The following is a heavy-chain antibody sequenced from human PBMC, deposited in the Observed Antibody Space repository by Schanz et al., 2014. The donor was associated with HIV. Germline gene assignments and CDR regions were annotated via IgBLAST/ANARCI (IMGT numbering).Heavy chain of an antibody. Sequence: EVQLVESGGGLVQPGGSLRVSCTASGLIFSNFWMSWVRQAPGKGLVWVSRINNDGSTTTYADSVKGRFTISRDNAKNTLYLQMNSLRAEDTAVYYCARETVNYYYGMDVWGQGTTVTVSS. CDR1: GLIFSNFW. V-gene: IGHV3-74*01. CDR3: ARETVNYYYGMDV. D-gene: IGHD4-4*01. CDR2: INNDGSTT. J-gene: IGHJ6*02.